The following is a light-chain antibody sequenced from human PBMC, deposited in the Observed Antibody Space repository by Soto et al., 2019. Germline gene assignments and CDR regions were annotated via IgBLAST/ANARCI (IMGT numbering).Light chain of an antibody. J-gene: IGLJ1*01. CDR2: EVS. V-gene: IGLV2-14*02. CDR1: TSDVGGYNL. CDR3: CSYTTSATYV. Sequence: QSALTQPASVSGSPGQSITISCSGTTSDVGGYNLVSWYQQHPDKAPKLLIYEVSQRPSGVSSRFSGSKSGNTATLTISGVQPEDEADYFCCSYTTSATYVFGTGTKVTVL.